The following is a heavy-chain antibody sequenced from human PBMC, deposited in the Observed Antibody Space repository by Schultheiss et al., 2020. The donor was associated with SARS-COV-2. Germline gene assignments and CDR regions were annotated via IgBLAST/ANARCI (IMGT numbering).Heavy chain of an antibody. Sequence: GESLKISCEASGLTFNNHAMHWVRQAPGKGLEWVSVIDGSATITFYADSVKGRFTISRDDSKNTLYLQMNSLRAEDTAVYYCARAGYDADFDYWGQGTLVTVSS. D-gene: IGHD5-12*01. CDR2: IDGSATIT. CDR3: ARAGYDADFDY. J-gene: IGHJ4*02. V-gene: IGHV3-23*01. CDR1: GLTFNNHA.